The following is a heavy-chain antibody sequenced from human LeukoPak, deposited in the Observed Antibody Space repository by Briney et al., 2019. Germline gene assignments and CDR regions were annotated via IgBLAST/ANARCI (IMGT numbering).Heavy chain of an antibody. D-gene: IGHD5-18*01. Sequence: SETLSLTCAVYGGSFSGYYWSWIRQPPGKGLEWIGEINHSGSTNYNPSLKSRVTISVDTSKNQFSLKLSSVTAADTAVYYCARAVDTALILRYYFGYWGQGTLVTVSS. V-gene: IGHV4-34*01. CDR3: ARAVDTALILRYYFGY. J-gene: IGHJ4*02. CDR1: GGSFSGYY. CDR2: INHSGST.